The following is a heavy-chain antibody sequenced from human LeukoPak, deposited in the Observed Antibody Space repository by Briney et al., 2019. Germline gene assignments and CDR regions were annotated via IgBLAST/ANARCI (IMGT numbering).Heavy chain of an antibody. CDR2: INPNSGGT. D-gene: IGHD3-22*01. V-gene: IGHV1-2*02. J-gene: IGHJ5*02. CDR1: GYTFTGYY. CDR3: ARDLYYYDSSGYYP. Sequence: ASVKVSCKASGYTFTGYYMHWVRQAPGQGLEWMGWINPNSGGTNYAQKFQGRVTMTRDTSISTAYMELGRLRSDDTAVYYCARDLYYYDSSGYYPWGQGTLVTVSS.